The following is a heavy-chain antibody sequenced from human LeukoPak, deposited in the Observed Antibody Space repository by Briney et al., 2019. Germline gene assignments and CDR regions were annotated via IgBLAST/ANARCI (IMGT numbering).Heavy chain of an antibody. J-gene: IGHJ4*02. Sequence: GGSLRLSCTASGFTFNDYWMTWVRQAPGKGLEWVANIKQDGSAKCYVDSVKGRFTISRDNAKNSLYLQMDSLRVEDTATYYCARWRGSTSERSDYWGQGTLVTVSS. CDR2: IKQDGSAK. D-gene: IGHD2-2*01. CDR1: GFTFNDYW. CDR3: ARWRGSTSERSDY. V-gene: IGHV3-7*01.